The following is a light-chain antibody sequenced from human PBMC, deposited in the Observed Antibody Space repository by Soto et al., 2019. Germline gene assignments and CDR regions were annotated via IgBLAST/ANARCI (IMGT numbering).Light chain of an antibody. CDR3: QQSYSTPRGT. J-gene: IGKJ2*02. CDR1: QSISSY. CDR2: AAS. Sequence: DIQMTQSPSSLSASVGDRVTITCRASQSISSYLNWYQQKPGKAPKLLIYAASSLQSGVPLRFSGSGSGTDFTLTISSLQPEDFATYYCQQSYSTPRGTFGQGTKLEIK. V-gene: IGKV1-39*01.